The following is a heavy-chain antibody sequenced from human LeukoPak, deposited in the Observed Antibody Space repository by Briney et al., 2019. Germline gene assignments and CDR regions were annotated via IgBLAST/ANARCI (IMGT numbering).Heavy chain of an antibody. V-gene: IGHV3-11*01. CDR2: IGRDGTAI. Sequence: PGGSLRLSCVASGFTFNDYYMGWIRQAPGKGLEWVSYIGRDGTAIYYADSAKGRFTISRDNTEKSLYLQMNSLRADDSAVYFCARLWGSLTMSRFLDSWGQGTPVTVSS. D-gene: IGHD3-16*01. J-gene: IGHJ1*01. CDR3: ARLWGSLTMSRFLDS. CDR1: GFTFNDYY.